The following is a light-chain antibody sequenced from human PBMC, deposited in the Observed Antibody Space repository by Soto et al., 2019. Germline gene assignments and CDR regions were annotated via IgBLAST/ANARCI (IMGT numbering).Light chain of an antibody. CDR1: QSVSRY. Sequence: EIVLTQSPATLSLSPGEGATLSCRASQSVSRYLAWYQQKPGQAPRLLIYEASTRATGVPARFSGSGSGTDFTLTISSLEPEDFAVYYCQQRSNWPRTFGQGSKVEIK. J-gene: IGKJ1*01. CDR3: QQRSNWPRT. CDR2: EAS. V-gene: IGKV3-11*01.